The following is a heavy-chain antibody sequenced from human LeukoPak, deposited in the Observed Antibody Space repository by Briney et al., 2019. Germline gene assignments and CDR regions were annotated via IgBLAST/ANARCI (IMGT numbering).Heavy chain of an antibody. Sequence: GGSLRLSCAASGFTFSSYAMSWVRQAPGKGLEWVSAISGSGGSTYYADSVKGRSTISRDNSKNTLYLQMNSLRAEDTAVYYCAKDQLSGYGDYVGVPNADAFDIWGQGTMVTVSS. V-gene: IGHV3-23*01. J-gene: IGHJ3*02. CDR1: GFTFSSYA. CDR3: AKDQLSGYGDYVGVPNADAFDI. D-gene: IGHD4-17*01. CDR2: ISGSGGST.